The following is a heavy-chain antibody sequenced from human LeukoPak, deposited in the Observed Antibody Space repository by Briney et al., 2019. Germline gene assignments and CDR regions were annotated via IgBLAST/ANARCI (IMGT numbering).Heavy chain of an antibody. CDR3: ARTRYCSGGSCYFFDY. CDR2: INQDGSEN. Sequence: GRSLRLSCAASGFTFSSYWMSWVRQAPGKGLEWVANINQDGSENYYVDSVKGRFTISRDNAKKSLYLQMNSLRAEDTAVYYCARTRYCSGGSCYFFDYWGQGTLVTVSS. J-gene: IGHJ4*02. D-gene: IGHD2-15*01. V-gene: IGHV3-7*01. CDR1: GFTFSSYW.